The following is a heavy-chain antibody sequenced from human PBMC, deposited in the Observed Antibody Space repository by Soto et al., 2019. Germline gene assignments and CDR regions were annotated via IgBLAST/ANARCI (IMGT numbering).Heavy chain of an antibody. CDR3: ARHEGYCSSTSCYNAFDI. Sequence: SETLSLTCTVSGGSISSSSYYWGWIRQPPGKGLEWIGSIYYSGSTYYNPSLKSRVTISVDTSKNQFSLKLSSVTAADTAVYYRARHEGYCSSTSCYNAFDIWGQGTMVTVS. CDR2: IYYSGST. D-gene: IGHD2-2*02. CDR1: GGSISSSSYY. V-gene: IGHV4-39*01. J-gene: IGHJ3*02.